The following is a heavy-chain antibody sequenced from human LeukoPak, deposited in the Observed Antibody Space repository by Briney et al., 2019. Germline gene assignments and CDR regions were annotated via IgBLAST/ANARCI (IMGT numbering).Heavy chain of an antibody. CDR2: IKQDGSEK. CDR1: GFTFSSYW. Sequence: GGSLRLSCAASGFTFSSYWMTWVRQAPGKGLEWVASIKQDGSEKYYVDSVKGRFTISRDNAKNSLYLQMNSLRAEDTAVYYCAKVAGTTPFYYYYYMDVWGKGTTVTISS. V-gene: IGHV3-7*01. CDR3: AKVAGTTPFYYYYYMDV. D-gene: IGHD6-19*01. J-gene: IGHJ6*03.